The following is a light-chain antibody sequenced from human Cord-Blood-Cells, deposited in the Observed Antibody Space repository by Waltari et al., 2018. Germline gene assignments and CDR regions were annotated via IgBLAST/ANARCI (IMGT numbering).Light chain of an antibody. CDR1: QSISSY. V-gene: IGKV1-39*01. J-gene: IGKJ4*01. Sequence: QMTQSPSSLSASVGDRVTITCRASQSISSYLNWYQQKPGKAPKLLFYAASSLQSGVPSRFSGSGSGTDFTLTISSLQPEDFATYYCQQSYSTPLTFGGGTKVEIK. CDR3: QQSYSTPLT. CDR2: AAS.